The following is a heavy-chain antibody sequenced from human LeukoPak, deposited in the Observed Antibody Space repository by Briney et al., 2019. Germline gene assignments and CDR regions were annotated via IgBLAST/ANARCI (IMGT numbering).Heavy chain of an antibody. J-gene: IGHJ4*02. CDR3: ARSTRGSLDY. Sequence: GGPLRLSCAASGFTFTDHYMGWVPQAPGKARKWVDRITRRATGYNTDYATSVKGRFTISRDDSQTSVYLQMNSLKIDDTAIYYCARSTRGSLDYWGQGVMVTVSS. CDR1: GFTFTDHY. V-gene: IGHV3-72*01. CDR2: ITRRATGYNT. D-gene: IGHD2-2*01.